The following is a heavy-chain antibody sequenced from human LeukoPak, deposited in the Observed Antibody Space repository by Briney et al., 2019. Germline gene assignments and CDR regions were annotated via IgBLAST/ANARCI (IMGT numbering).Heavy chain of an antibody. D-gene: IGHD4-23*01. CDR3: ARDYTPYGGNSGYYFDY. J-gene: IGHJ4*02. CDR1: GGSFSGYY. V-gene: IGHV3-53*05. Sequence: ETLSLTCAVYGGSFSGYYWSWIRQPPGKGLEWVSVIYSGGSTYYADSVKGRFTISRDNSKNTLYLQMNSLRAEDTAVYYCARDYTPYGGNSGYYFDYWGQGTLVTVSS. CDR2: IYSGGST.